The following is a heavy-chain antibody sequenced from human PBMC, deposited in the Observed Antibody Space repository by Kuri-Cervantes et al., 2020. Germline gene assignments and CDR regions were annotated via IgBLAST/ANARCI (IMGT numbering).Heavy chain of an antibody. CDR1: GFTFSSYA. J-gene: IGHJ4*02. D-gene: IGHD2-21*01. CDR2: ISGSGGST. V-gene: IGHV3-23*01. Sequence: GGSLRLSCAASGFTFSSYAMSWVRQAPGKGLEWVSAISGSGGSTYHADSVKGRFTISRDNSKNTLHLQLNSLRAEDTAMYYCAKVWGGGDYYDHWGQGTLVTVSS. CDR3: AKVWGGGDYYDH.